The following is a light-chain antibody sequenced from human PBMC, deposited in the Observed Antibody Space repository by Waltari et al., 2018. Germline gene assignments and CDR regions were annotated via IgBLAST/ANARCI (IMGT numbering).Light chain of an antibody. Sequence: EIVMTQSPATLSVSPGEGATLSCRASQSVSSKLAWYQLKPGQAPRHLIYDASSRATCIPARFSGSGSGTEFTLTISSLQSEDFALYYCQQYHNWPPWTFGQGTKVEIK. V-gene: IGKV3D-15*01. CDR3: QQYHNWPPWT. CDR2: DAS. CDR1: QSVSSK. J-gene: IGKJ1*01.